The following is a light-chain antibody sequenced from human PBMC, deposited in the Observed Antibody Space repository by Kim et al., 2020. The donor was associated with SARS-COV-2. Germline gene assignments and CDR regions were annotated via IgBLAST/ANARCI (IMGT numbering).Light chain of an antibody. Sequence: GQSITISCTGTRSDVGGYNYVSWDQRHPGKGPTLVINDVSIRPSGVSNRFSGSKSNNTASLTISGLQAEDEADYYCNSYTSSNTWVFGGGTQLTVL. V-gene: IGLV2-14*03. CDR1: RSDVGGYNY. J-gene: IGLJ3*02. CDR3: NSYTSSNTWV. CDR2: DVS.